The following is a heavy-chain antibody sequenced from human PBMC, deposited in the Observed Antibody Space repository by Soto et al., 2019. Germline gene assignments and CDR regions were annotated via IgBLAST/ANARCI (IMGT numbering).Heavy chain of an antibody. Sequence: QVQLQESGPGLVKPSGTLSLTCTVFGGSVSSGSDYWAWIRQPPEKGLEWIGSIYYSGSTNYNPSLKSRVTISIYTSKNQFSLKLSSVTDADTAVYYCARYRFSAAWELDYWGQGTLVTVSS. V-gene: IGHV4-61*01. CDR3: ARYRFSAAWELDY. CDR1: GGSVSSGSDY. J-gene: IGHJ4*02. D-gene: IGHD1-26*01. CDR2: IYYSGST.